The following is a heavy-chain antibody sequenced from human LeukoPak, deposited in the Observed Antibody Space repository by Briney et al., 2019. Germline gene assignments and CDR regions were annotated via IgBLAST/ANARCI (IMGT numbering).Heavy chain of an antibody. J-gene: IGHJ4*02. CDR2: IIPIFGTA. V-gene: IGHV1-69*13. Sequence: SVKVSCKASGGTFTSYAISWVRQAPGQGLEWMGGIIPIFGTANYAQKFHGRVTITADESTSTAYMELSSLRSEDTAVYYCARDHRRAFDYWGQGTLVTVSS. CDR1: GGTFTSYA. CDR3: ARDHRRAFDY.